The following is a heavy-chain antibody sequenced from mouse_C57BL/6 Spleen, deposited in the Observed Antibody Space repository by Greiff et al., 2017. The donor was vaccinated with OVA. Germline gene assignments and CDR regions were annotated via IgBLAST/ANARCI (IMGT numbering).Heavy chain of an antibody. CDR1: GFSLSTFGMG. J-gene: IGHJ1*03. CDR2: IWWDDDK. V-gene: IGHV8-8*01. CDR3: ARTLYGSSYGYFDV. D-gene: IGHD1-1*01. Sequence: QVTLKVCGPGILQPSQTLILTCSFSGFSLSTFGMGVGWIRQPSGKGLEWLAHIWWDDDKYYNPALKSRLTISKDTSKNQVFLKIANVDTADTATYYCARTLYGSSYGYFDVWGTGTTVTVSS.